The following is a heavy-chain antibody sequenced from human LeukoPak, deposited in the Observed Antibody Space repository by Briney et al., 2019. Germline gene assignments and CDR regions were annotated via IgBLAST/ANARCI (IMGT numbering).Heavy chain of an antibody. J-gene: IGHJ4*02. CDR2: ISGSDGST. V-gene: IGHV3-23*01. Sequence: GGSLRLSCAASGFTFSSYAMSWVRQAPGKGLEWVSGISGSDGSTYYADSVKGRFTISRDSSKNTLYLQMNSLRPEDTAVYYCARARPSMWIDYWGQGTLVTVSS. CDR3: ARARPSMWIDY. D-gene: IGHD5-12*01. CDR1: GFTFSSYA.